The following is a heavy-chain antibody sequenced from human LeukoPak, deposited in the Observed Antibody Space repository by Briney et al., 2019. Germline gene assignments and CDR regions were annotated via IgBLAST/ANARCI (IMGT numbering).Heavy chain of an antibody. CDR1: DGSISNSNW. J-gene: IGHJ4*02. CDR2: IYHSGRT. D-gene: IGHD2-2*01. Sequence: SETLSLTCAVSDGSISNSNWWSWVRQPPGKGLEWIGEIYHSGRTNYNLSLKSRVTISVDKSKNQFSLKLSSVTAADTAVYYCARVRDIVVVPAAVVYFDYWGQGTLVTVSS. V-gene: IGHV4-4*02. CDR3: ARVRDIVVVPAAVVYFDY.